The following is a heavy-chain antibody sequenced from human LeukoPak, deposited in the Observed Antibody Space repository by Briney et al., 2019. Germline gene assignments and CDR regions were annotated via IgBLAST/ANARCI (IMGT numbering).Heavy chain of an antibody. D-gene: IGHD4-11*01. CDR3: AKDSSIIYSNSGLYFDC. V-gene: IGHV3-30*18. Sequence: QPGGSLRLSCAASGFTFSSYGMHWVRQAPGKGLEWVAVISYDGSNKYYADSVKGRFTISRDNSKNTLYLQMNSLRAEDTAMFYCAKDSSIIYSNSGLYFDCWGQGTLVTVSS. CDR1: GFTFSSYG. J-gene: IGHJ4*02. CDR2: ISYDGSNK.